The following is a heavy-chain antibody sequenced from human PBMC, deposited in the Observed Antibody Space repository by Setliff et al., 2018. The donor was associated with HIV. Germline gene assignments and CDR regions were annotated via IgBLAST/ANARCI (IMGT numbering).Heavy chain of an antibody. CDR2: IGPYNGRT. D-gene: IGHD3-16*01. J-gene: IGHJ3*01. CDR3: AGDDGGYNYAEAFDV. V-gene: IGHV1-18*01. Sequence: ASVKVSCKASGGTFSSHSVSWGRQAPGQGLAWMGGIGPYNGRTEYAQEFQGRVSLTIDTSASTAYMELRSLRSDDTAVYYCAGDDGGYNYAEAFDVWGQGTMVTVSS. CDR1: GGTFSSHS.